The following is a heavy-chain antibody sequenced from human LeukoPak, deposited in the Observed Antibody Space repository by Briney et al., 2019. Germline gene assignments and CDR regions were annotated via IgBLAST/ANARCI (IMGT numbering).Heavy chain of an antibody. CDR2: LYAGGDT. J-gene: IGHJ4*02. D-gene: IGHD2-2*01. V-gene: IGHV3-53*01. CDR1: EFTVSNNY. CDR3: TRGLRYADY. Sequence: GGSLRLSCAASEFTVSNNYMSWVRQAPGKGLEWASVLYAGGDTYYADSVKGRFTISRDNSKNTVYLQMNSLRAEDTAVYYCTRGLRYADYWGQGTLVTVSS.